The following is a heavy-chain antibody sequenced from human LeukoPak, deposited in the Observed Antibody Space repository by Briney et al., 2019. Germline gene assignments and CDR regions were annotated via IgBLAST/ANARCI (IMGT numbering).Heavy chain of an antibody. Sequence: PGGSLRLSCAASGFTVSSNYMSWVRQAPGKGLEWVSIIYSGGSTNYADSVKGRFTISRDNSKNTLYLQMNSLRAEDTAVYYCARDRSGWESDYWGQGTLVTVSS. V-gene: IGHV3-66*01. J-gene: IGHJ4*02. D-gene: IGHD6-19*01. CDR2: IYSGGST. CDR1: GFTVSSNY. CDR3: ARDRSGWESDY.